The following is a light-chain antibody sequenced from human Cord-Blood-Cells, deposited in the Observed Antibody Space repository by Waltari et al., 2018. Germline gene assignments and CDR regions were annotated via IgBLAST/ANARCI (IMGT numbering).Light chain of an antibody. CDR3: QQRSNWPRYT. CDR1: QSVSSY. Sequence: EIVLTQSPATLSLSPGERATLSCRASQSVSSYLAWYQQKPGQAPRLLIYDASNRATGIPARFSGSGSGTDFTLTIISLEPEDVAVYYCQQRSNWPRYTFGQGTKLEIK. J-gene: IGKJ2*01. CDR2: DAS. V-gene: IGKV3-11*01.